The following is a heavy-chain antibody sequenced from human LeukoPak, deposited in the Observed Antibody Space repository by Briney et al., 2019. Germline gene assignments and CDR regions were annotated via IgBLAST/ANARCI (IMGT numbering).Heavy chain of an antibody. Sequence: QPGGSLRLSCAASGFTFSDYGMHWVRQDPGKGLEWVAVIAHDASVAYYADWVKGRSTISRDNSRNTLYLQMNSLRAEDTAVYYCAKEPAPYSSGWYFPDDHWGQGALVTVSS. CDR1: GFTFSDYG. J-gene: IGHJ5*02. V-gene: IGHV3-30*18. CDR2: IAHDASVA. CDR3: AKEPAPYSSGWYFPDDH. D-gene: IGHD6-19*01.